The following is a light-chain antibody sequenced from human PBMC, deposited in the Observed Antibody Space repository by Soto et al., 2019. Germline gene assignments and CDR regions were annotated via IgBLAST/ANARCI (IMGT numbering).Light chain of an antibody. V-gene: IGLV2-23*01. CDR3: CAYATTYTYV. CDR1: SSDVGKYNL. CDR2: QGY. Sequence: QTALTQPASVSGSPGQSITISCTGTSSDVGKYNLVSWYQQHPGKAPKVMILQGYKRPSGVSNRFSGSKFGNTASLTISGLQAEDVAEYYCCAYATTYTYVFGTGTKVTVL. J-gene: IGLJ1*01.